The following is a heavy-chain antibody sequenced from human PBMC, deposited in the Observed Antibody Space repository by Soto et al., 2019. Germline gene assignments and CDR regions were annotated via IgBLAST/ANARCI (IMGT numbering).Heavy chain of an antibody. CDR3: AREPYHKTYHDAFDI. D-gene: IGHD2-2*01. V-gene: IGHV1-69*06. Sequence: QVQLVQSGAEVKKPGSSVKVSCKASGGTFSSYAISWVRQAPGQGLEWMGGIIPSFVTANDAQKFQGRVTITADKSTSTAYMELSSLRSEDTAVYYCAREPYHKTYHDAFDIWGQGTMVTVSS. J-gene: IGHJ3*02. CDR1: GGTFSSYA. CDR2: IIPSFVTA.